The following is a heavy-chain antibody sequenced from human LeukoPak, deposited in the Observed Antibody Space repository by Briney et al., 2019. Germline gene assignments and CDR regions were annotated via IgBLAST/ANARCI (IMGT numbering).Heavy chain of an antibody. CDR2: INHSGST. Sequence: SETLSLTCAVYGGSFSDYYWSWIRQPPGEGLEWIGEINHSGSTNYNPSLKSRVTISVDTSKNQFSLKLSSVTAADTAVYYCATFDIWGQGRMVTVCS. CDR3: ATFDI. V-gene: IGHV4-34*01. J-gene: IGHJ3*02. CDR1: GGSFSDYY.